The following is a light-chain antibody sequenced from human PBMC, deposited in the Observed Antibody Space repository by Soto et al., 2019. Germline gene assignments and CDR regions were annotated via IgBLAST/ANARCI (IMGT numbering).Light chain of an antibody. CDR3: QQYDNLPYT. CDR2: DAS. J-gene: IGKJ2*01. CDR1: QDISNY. Sequence: EIQMTQSPSSLSASVGDRVTITCQASQDISNYLNWYQQKPGKAPKLLIYDASNLETGVPSRFSGSGSGTDFTITISSLQPEDIVTYYCQQYDNLPYTFGQGTKLEIK. V-gene: IGKV1-33*01.